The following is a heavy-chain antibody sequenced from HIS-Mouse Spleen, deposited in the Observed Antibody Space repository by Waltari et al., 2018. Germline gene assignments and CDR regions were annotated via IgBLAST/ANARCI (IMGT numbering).Heavy chain of an antibody. CDR2: RSYDGSNK. J-gene: IGHJ4*02. CDR3: AKDRGSPLYFDY. V-gene: IGHV3-30*18. Sequence: QVQLVDSGGGVVHPGRSLRLPCAASGFHFRIYGLPWFPQAPGKGLEGVAVRSYDGSNKYYADSVKGRFTISRDNSKNTLYLQMNSLRAEDTAVYYCAKDRGSPLYFDYWGQGTLVTVSS. CDR1: GFHFRIYG. D-gene: IGHD1-26*01.